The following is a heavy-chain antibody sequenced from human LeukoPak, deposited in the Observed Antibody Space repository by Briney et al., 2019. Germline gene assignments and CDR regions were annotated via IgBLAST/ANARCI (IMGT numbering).Heavy chain of an antibody. CDR3: ASCNLDYGDYYWFDP. J-gene: IGHJ5*02. CDR2: ISGSGGST. D-gene: IGHD4-17*01. Sequence: GGSLRLSCAASGFTFSSYAMSWVRQAPGKGLEWVSAISGSGGSTYYADSVKGRFTISRDNAKNSLYLQMNSLRAEDTAVYYCASCNLDYGDYYWFDPWGQGTLVTVSS. CDR1: GFTFSSYA. V-gene: IGHV3-23*01.